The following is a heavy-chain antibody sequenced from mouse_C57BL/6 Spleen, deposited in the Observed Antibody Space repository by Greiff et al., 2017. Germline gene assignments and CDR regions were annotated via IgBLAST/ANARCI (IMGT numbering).Heavy chain of an antibody. CDR2: IYPGDGDT. J-gene: IGHJ2*01. CDR1: GYAFSSSW. V-gene: IGHV1-82*01. Sequence: QVQLQQSGPELVKPGASVKISCKASGYAFSSSWMNWVKQRPGKGLEWIGRIYPGDGDTNYNGKFKGKATLTADKSSSTAYMQLSSLTSEDSAVYFCARERGSKYYFDYWGQGTTLTVSS. CDR3: ARERGSKYYFDY. D-gene: IGHD1-1*02.